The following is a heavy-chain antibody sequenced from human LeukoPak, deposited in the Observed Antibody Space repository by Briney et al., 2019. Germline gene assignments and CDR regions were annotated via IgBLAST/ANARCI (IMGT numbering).Heavy chain of an antibody. CDR2: ISYDGSNK. Sequence: GRSLRLSCAASGFTFSSYAMHWVRQAPGKGLEWVAVISYDGSNKYYADSVKGRFTISRDNSKNTLYLQMNSLRAEDTAVYYCARDLQHDHWGQGTLVTVSS. V-gene: IGHV3-30-3*01. CDR3: ARDLQHDH. J-gene: IGHJ5*02. CDR1: GFTFSSYA.